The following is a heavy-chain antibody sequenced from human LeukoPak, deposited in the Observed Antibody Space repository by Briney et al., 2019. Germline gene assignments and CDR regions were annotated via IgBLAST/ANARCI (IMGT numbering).Heavy chain of an antibody. CDR3: ARAGVESSGYYAFDV. V-gene: IGHV3-21*01. CDR2: ISSNSRYI. Sequence: GGSLRLSCAASGFTFSSYSMNWVRQAPGKGLEWVSYISSNSRYIYYADSVKGRFTISRDNAKNSLYLQMNSLRTEDAAVYYCARAGVESSGYYAFDVWGQGTILTVSS. J-gene: IGHJ3*01. D-gene: IGHD3-22*01. CDR1: GFTFSSYS.